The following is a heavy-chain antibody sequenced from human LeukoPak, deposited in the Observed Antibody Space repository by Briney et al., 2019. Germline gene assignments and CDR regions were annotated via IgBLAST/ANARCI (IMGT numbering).Heavy chain of an antibody. Sequence: GGSLRLSCAASGFTFSSYSMNWVRQAPGKGLEWVSYISSSSSTIYYADSVKGRFTISRDNAKNSLYLQMNSLRDEDTAVYYCARRDYSNYGGYYYYYGMDVWGQGTTVTVSS. J-gene: IGHJ6*02. CDR2: ISSSSSTI. V-gene: IGHV3-48*02. D-gene: IGHD4-11*01. CDR3: ARRDYSNYGGYYYYYGMDV. CDR1: GFTFSSYS.